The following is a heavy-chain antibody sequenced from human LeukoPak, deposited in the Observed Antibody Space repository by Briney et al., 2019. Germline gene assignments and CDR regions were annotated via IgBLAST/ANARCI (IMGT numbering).Heavy chain of an antibody. J-gene: IGHJ6*02. V-gene: IGHV4-59*08. D-gene: IGHD1-26*01. CDR1: GGSISSYY. CDR2: IYYSGST. CDR3: ARGRGSGSLYYYYYYGMDV. Sequence: PSETLSLTCTVSGGSISSYYWSWIRQPPGKGLEWIGYIYYSGSTNYNPSLKSRVTISVDTSKNQFSLKLSSVTAADTAVYYCARGRGSGSLYYYYYYGMDVWGQGITVTVSS.